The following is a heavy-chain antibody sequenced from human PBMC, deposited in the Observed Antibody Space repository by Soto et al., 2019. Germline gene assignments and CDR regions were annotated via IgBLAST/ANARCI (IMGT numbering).Heavy chain of an antibody. CDR1: GGSFRGYY. J-gene: IGHJ4*02. V-gene: IGHV4-34*01. D-gene: IGHD2-2*01. CDR3: ARARPIIVVVPAAMRDSIGYYRFDY. Sequence: QVQLQQLGAGLLKPSETLSLTCAVYGGSFRGYYWSWIRQPPGKGLEWIGEINHSGSTNYNPSLKSRVTISVDTSKNQFSLKLSSVTAADTAVYYCARARPIIVVVPAAMRDSIGYYRFDYWGQGTLVTVAS. CDR2: INHSGST.